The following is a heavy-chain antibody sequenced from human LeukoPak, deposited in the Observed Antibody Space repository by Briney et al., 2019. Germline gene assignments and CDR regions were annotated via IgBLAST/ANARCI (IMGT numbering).Heavy chain of an antibody. CDR3: ARLKFPSGVLQH. CDR2: IYYSGST. Sequence: SETLSLTCTVSGGSISSSSYYWGWIRQPPGKGLEWIGSIYYSGSTYYNPSLKSRVTISVDTSKNQFSLKLSSVTAADTAVYYCARLKFPSGVLQHWGQGTLVTVSS. CDR1: GGSISSSSYY. D-gene: IGHD2-8*01. J-gene: IGHJ1*01. V-gene: IGHV4-39*07.